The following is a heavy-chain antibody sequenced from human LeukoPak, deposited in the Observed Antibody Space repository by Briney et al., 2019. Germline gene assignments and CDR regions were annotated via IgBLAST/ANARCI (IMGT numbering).Heavy chain of an antibody. J-gene: IGHJ5*02. V-gene: IGHV1-3*01. CDR2: INAGNGNT. CDR3: ARAVATIA. Sequence: ASVKVSCKASGGTFSSYAISWVRQAPGQGLEWMGWINAGNGNTKYSQKFQGRVTITRDTSASTAYMELSSLRSEDTAVYYCARAVATIAWGQGTLVTVSS. D-gene: IGHD5-24*01. CDR1: GGTFSSYA.